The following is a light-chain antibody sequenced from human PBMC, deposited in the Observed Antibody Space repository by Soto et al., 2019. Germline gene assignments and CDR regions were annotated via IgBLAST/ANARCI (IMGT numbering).Light chain of an antibody. J-gene: IGKJ4*01. Sequence: EIVLTQSPSTLSLSPGERAALSCWASQSVSNSLAWYQQRPGQSPRLLIYDVSTRATGIPARFGGSGSGTDFTLTISSLETEDFAVYYCQQRTNWPLTFGGGTKVDIK. CDR2: DVS. V-gene: IGKV3-11*01. CDR1: QSVSNS. CDR3: QQRTNWPLT.